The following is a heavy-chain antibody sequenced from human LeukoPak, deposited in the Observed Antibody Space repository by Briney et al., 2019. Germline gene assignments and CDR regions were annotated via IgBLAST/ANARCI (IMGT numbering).Heavy chain of an antibody. J-gene: IGHJ4*02. CDR3: AREGTVVVPAAFDY. D-gene: IGHD2-2*01. CDR2: ISSSGSTI. CDR1: GFTFRSYE. V-gene: IGHV3-48*03. Sequence: PGGSLRLSCAASGFTFRSYEMIWVRQAPGKGLEWVSYISSSGSTIYYADSVKGRFTISRDNAKNSLYLQMNSLRAEDTAVYHCAREGTVVVPAAFDYWGQGTLVTVSS.